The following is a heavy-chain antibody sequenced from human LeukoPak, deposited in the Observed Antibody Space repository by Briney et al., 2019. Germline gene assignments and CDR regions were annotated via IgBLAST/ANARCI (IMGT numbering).Heavy chain of an antibody. D-gene: IGHD3-22*01. CDR3: TTDRYYDNSELQFQH. CDR1: GFTLNNAW. V-gene: IGHV3-15*01. J-gene: IGHJ1*01. Sequence: PGGSLRLSCAASGFTLNNAWMSWVCQAPGKGLEWLGRIKRETDGGTIDYAAPVKGRFTISRDDSRNTLYLQMDSLKIEDTAVYYCTTDRYYDNSELQFQHWGQGTLVTVSS. CDR2: IKRETDGGTI.